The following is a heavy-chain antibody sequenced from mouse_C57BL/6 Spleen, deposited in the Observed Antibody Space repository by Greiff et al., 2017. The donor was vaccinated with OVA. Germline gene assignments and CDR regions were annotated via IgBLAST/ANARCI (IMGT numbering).Heavy chain of an antibody. CDR2: INPNNGGT. D-gene: IGHD1-1*01. J-gene: IGHJ1*03. CDR1: GYTFTDYN. V-gene: IGHV1-18*01. Sequence: VQLQQSGPELVKPGASVKIPCKASGYTFTDYNMDWVKQSHGKSLEWIGDINPNNGGTIYNQKFEGKATLTVDKSSSTAYMELRSLTSEDTAVYYCAGITTPHWYFDVWGTGTTVTVSS. CDR3: AGITTPHWYFDV.